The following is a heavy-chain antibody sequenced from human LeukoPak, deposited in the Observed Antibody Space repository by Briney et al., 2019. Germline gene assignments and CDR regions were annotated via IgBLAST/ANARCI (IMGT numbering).Heavy chain of an antibody. Sequence: ASVKVSCKASGYTFSSYAINWVRQAPGQRLEWMGWIDAGNGRTKYSQEFQGRVAITRDTSASTAYMELSSLRSVDMAVYYCARGKWTAHTVGYYFDSWGQGTLVTVSS. CDR1: GYTFSSYA. CDR2: IDAGNGRT. J-gene: IGHJ4*02. V-gene: IGHV1-3*03. D-gene: IGHD2-21*02. CDR3: ARGKWTAHTVGYYFDS.